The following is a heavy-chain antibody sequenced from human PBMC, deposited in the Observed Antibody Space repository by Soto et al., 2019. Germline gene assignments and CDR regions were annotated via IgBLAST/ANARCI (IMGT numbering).Heavy chain of an antibody. CDR3: AKGGAAAGYYYYYGMDV. V-gene: IGHV3-23*01. J-gene: IGHJ6*02. D-gene: IGHD6-13*01. CDR2: ISGTGGTT. CDR1: GFTFSSYA. Sequence: EVQVLESGGGLVQSGGSLRLSCAASGFTFSSYAMSWVRQAPGKGLEWVSAISGTGGTTYYADSVKGRFTISRDNSKNTLYLQMNSLGAEDTAVYYCAKGGAAAGYYYYYGMDVWGQGTTVTVSS.